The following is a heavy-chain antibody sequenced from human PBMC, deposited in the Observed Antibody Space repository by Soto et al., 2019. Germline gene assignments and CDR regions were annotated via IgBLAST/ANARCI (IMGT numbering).Heavy chain of an antibody. V-gene: IGHV3-33*01. CDR1: GFTFSSYG. CDR2: IWYDGSNK. D-gene: IGHD1-1*01. Sequence: GGSLRLSCAASGFTFSSYGMHWVRQAPGKGLEWAAVIWYDGSNKYYADSVKGRFTISRDNSKNTLYLQMNSLRAEDTAVYYCARVALQLERQKRGMDVWGQGTTVTVSS. J-gene: IGHJ6*02. CDR3: ARVALQLERQKRGMDV.